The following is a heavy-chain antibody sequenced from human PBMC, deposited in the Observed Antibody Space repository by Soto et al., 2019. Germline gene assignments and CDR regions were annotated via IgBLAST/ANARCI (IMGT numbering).Heavy chain of an antibody. CDR1: GYSFTSYW. J-gene: IGHJ6*02. CDR3: AGGGVRGVITRTRDYYGMDV. D-gene: IGHD3-10*01. CDR2: IYPGGSDT. Sequence: RGESLKISCKGSGYSFTSYWIGWVRQMPGKGLEWMGIIYPGGSDTRYSPSFQGQVTISADKSISTAYLQWSSLKASDTAMYYCAGGGVRGVITRTRDYYGMDVWGQGTTVTVSS. V-gene: IGHV5-51*01.